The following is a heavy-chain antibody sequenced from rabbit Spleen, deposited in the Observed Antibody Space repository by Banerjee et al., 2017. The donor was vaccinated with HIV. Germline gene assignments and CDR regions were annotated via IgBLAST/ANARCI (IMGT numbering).Heavy chain of an antibody. D-gene: IGHD8-1*01. CDR2: IWSGTNGNT. CDR3: ARDVGNTNYYFNL. CDR1: GFSFSNSYY. J-gene: IGHJ4*01. Sequence: QSLEESGGGLVQPEGSLTLTCTASGFSFSNSYYVCWVRQAPGKGLEWIGCIWSGTNGNTYYASWAKGRFTISKTSSTTVTLQMTSLTAADTATYFCARDVGNTNYYFNLWGQGTLVTVS. V-gene: IGHV1S40*01.